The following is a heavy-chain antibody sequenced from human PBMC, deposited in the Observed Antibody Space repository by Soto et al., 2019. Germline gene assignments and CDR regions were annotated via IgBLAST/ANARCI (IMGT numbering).Heavy chain of an antibody. Sequence: ASVKVSCKASGYTFTDYYMHWVRQAPGQGFEWVGWINPESGNTKYVPKFQGRVTVTRDTSTSTAYMALNRLTSDDTAVYYCASEDCRNTNCLKGFDYWGQGTLVTVSS. J-gene: IGHJ4*02. CDR2: INPESGNT. D-gene: IGHD2-15*01. V-gene: IGHV1-2*02. CDR1: GYTFTDYY. CDR3: ASEDCRNTNCLKGFDY.